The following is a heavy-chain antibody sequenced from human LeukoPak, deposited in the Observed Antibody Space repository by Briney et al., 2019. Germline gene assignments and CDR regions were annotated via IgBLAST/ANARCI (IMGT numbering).Heavy chain of an antibody. V-gene: IGHV3-7*01. CDR2: INQDGSEK. D-gene: IGHD5-24*01. Sequence: GGGLRLSCAASGGTFRRFWMSWVCQAPGEGLEWVANINQDGSEKYFVDSVKGRFTISRDNSKNSLHLQMNTLRAEDTALYYCARERDGRFFDYWGQGTLVTVSS. CDR3: ARERDGRFFDY. CDR1: GGTFRRFW. J-gene: IGHJ4*02.